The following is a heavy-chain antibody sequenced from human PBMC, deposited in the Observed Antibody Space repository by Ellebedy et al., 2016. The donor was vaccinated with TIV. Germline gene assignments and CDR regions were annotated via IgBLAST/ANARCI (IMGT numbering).Heavy chain of an antibody. CDR3: ARGDPYYYHYMDV. CDR2: ISSTSATI. V-gene: IGHV3-48*01. J-gene: IGHJ6*03. Sequence: GESLKISCAASGFTFSTYSMNWVRQATGKGLEWVSYISSTSATIYYVDSVKGRFTISRDNAKNSLYLQMNSLRAEDTAVYYCARGDPYYYHYMDVWGKGTTVTVSS. CDR1: GFTFSTYS.